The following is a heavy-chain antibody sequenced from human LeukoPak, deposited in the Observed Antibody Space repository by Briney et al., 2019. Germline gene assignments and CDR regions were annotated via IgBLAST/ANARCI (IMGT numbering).Heavy chain of an antibody. CDR3: ARLRYYGSRVDY. D-gene: IGHD3-10*01. J-gene: IGHJ4*02. CDR1: GGSISSSSYY. V-gene: IGHV4-39*01. Sequence: SETLSLTCTVSGGSISSSSYYWGWIRQPPGKGLEWIGSIYYSGSTYYNPSLKSRVTISVDTSKNQFSLKLSSVTAADTAVYYCARLRYYGSRVDYWGQGTLVTVSS. CDR2: IYYSGST.